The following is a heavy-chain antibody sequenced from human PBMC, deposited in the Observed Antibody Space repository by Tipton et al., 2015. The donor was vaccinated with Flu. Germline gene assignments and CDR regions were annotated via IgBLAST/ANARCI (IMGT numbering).Heavy chain of an antibody. V-gene: IGHV1-69*01. Sequence: QSGAEVKKPGSSVKVSCKASGGTFSSYAISWVRQAPGQGLEWMGGIIPIFGTANYAQKLQGRVTITADESTSTAYMELSSLRSEDTAVYYCARDGHITMIVVDDAFDIWGQGTMVTVSS. J-gene: IGHJ3*02. CDR3: ARDGHITMIVVDDAFDI. CDR1: GGTFSSYA. CDR2: IIPIFGTA. D-gene: IGHD3-22*01.